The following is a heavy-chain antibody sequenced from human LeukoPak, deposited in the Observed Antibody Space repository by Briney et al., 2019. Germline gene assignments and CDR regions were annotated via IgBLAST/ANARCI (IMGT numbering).Heavy chain of an antibody. V-gene: IGHV4-4*07. D-gene: IGHD3-22*01. CDR3: AREQWAYRSYYASSGYHDY. CDR2: IYTSGST. CDR1: GASISSYF. J-gene: IGHJ4*02. Sequence: PSETLSLTCSVSGASISSYFWSWIRQPAGKGLEWIGRIYTSGSTNYSSSLKSRVTISVDTSRNQFSLNLTSVTAADTAMYYCAREQWAYRSYYASSGYHDYWGQGTLVTVSS.